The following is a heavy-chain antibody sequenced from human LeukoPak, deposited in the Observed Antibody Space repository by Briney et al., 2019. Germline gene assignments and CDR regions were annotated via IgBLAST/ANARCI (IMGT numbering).Heavy chain of an antibody. J-gene: IGHJ4*02. CDR1: GFTFSSYA. CDR2: ISYDGSNK. V-gene: IGHV3-30-3*01. D-gene: IGHD1-26*01. CDR3: ARGGAGAIDY. Sequence: PGGSLRLSCAASGFTFSSYAMHWVRQAPGKGLEWVAVISYDGSNKYYADSVKGRFTISRDNSKNTLYLQMNSLRAEDTAVYYCARGGAGAIDYWGQGTLVTVSS.